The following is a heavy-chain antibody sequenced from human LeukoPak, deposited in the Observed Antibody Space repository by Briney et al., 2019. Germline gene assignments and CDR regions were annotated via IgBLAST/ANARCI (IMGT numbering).Heavy chain of an antibody. V-gene: IGHV4-59*08. CDR2: IYYSGST. CDR3: ARGLVDTAMVTFFDY. Sequence: SETLSLTCTVSGGSISSYYWSWIRQPPGRGRGGIGYIYYSGSTNYNPSLKSRVTISVDTSKNQFSLKLSSVTAADTAVYYCARGLVDTAMVTFFDYWGQGTLVTVSS. D-gene: IGHD5-18*01. J-gene: IGHJ4*02. CDR1: GGSISSYY.